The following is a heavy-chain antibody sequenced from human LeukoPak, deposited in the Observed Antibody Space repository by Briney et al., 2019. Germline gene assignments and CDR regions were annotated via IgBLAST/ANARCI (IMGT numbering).Heavy chain of an antibody. V-gene: IGHV3-11*01. CDR3: ARGKRIFDL. D-gene: IGHD6-25*01. CDR2: MSNNGYSV. J-gene: IGHJ4*02. CDR1: GFTFRDFY. Sequence: PGGSLRLSCAGFGFTFRDFYMSWLRQAPGRGPEWVSYMSNNGYSVYYSASVKGRFTMSRDNGNSSLFLQMDSLRVDDTAVYYCARGKRIFDLWGQGVLVAVSS.